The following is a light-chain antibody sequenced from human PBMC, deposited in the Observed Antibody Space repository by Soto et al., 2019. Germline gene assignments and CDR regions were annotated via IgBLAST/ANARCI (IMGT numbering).Light chain of an antibody. CDR3: QQYNKWPLIT. CDR1: KSVSNN. V-gene: IGKV3-15*01. J-gene: IGKJ5*01. CDR2: GAS. Sequence: EIVMTQSPATLSVSPGERATPSCRASKSVSNNLAWYQQKRGQAPRLLIYGASTRATGIPARFSGSGSGTEFTLIISSLQSEDFAVYYCQQYNKWPLITFGQGTRLEIK.